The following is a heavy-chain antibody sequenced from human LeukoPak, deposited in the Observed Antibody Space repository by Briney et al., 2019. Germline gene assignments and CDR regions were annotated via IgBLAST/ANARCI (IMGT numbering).Heavy chain of an antibody. V-gene: IGHV1-46*03. D-gene: IGHD1-26*01. Sequence: ASVTVSCKASGHTFTSYYMHWVRQAPGQGLEWMGIINPSGGSTGYAQKFQGRVTMTRDTSTSTVYMELSSLRSEDTAVYYCARGSGSYLGGATEYFDYWGQGTLVTVSS. J-gene: IGHJ4*02. CDR1: GHTFTSYY. CDR3: ARGSGSYLGGATEYFDY. CDR2: INPSGGST.